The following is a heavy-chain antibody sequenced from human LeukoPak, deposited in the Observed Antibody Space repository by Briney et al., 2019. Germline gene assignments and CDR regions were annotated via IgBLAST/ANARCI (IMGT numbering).Heavy chain of an antibody. D-gene: IGHD5-18*01. J-gene: IGHJ6*03. CDR2: INHSGST. CDR1: GGSFSGYY. V-gene: IGHV4-34*01. CDR3: AGGYSYGSTYYYMDV. Sequence: PSETLSLTCAVYGGSFSGYYWSWIRQPPGTGLEWIGEINHSGSTNYNPSLKSRVTISVDTSKNQFSLKLSSVTAADTAVYYCAGGYSYGSTYYYMDVWGKGTTVTISS.